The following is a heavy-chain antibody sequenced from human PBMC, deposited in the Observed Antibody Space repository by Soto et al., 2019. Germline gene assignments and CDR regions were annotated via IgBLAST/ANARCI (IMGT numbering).Heavy chain of an antibody. CDR1: GGSISSGDYY. V-gene: IGHV4-30-4*01. Sequence: SETLSLTCTVSGGSISSGDYYWSWIRQPPGKGLEWIGYIYYSGSTCYNPSLKSRVTISVDTSKNQFSLKLSSVTAADTAVYYCARGVEGITGTTLYYFDYWGQGTLVTVSS. CDR2: IYYSGST. J-gene: IGHJ4*02. CDR3: ARGVEGITGTTLYYFDY. D-gene: IGHD1-7*01.